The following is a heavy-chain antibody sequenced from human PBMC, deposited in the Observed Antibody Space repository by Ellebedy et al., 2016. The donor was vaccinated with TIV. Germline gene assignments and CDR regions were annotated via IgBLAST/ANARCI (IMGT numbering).Heavy chain of an antibody. CDR3: ARYTYGYKDY. D-gene: IGHD5-18*01. CDR1: GFTFSDYY. CDR2: INLDGTES. Sequence: GESLKISXAVSGFTFSDYYMDWVRQAPGKGLEWVANINLDGTESYYVDSVKGRFTISRDNAENSLYLHMNSLRADDTAMYFCARYTYGYKDYWGQGTLVTVSS. V-gene: IGHV3-7*01. J-gene: IGHJ4*02.